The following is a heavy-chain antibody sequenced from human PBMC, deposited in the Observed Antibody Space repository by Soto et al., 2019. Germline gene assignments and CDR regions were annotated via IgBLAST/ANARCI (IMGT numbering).Heavy chain of an antibody. D-gene: IGHD2-15*01. CDR1: GGSSSGYY. CDR3: ARGVPGYCSGGSCYPHFDY. Sequence: SETLSLTCAVYGGSSSGYYWSWIRQPPGKGLEWIGEINHSGSTNYNPSLKSRVTISVDTSKNQFSLKLSSVTAADTAVYYCARGVPGYCSGGSCYPHFDYWGQGTLVTVSS. J-gene: IGHJ4*02. CDR2: INHSGST. V-gene: IGHV4-34*01.